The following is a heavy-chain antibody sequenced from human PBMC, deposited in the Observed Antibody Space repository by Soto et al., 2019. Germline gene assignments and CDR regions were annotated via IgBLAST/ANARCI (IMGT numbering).Heavy chain of an antibody. CDR1: GGSFSGYY. CDR3: ARVVGPRDFWSGYNNWFDP. V-gene: IGHV4-34*01. J-gene: IGHJ5*02. Sequence: PSETLSLTCAVYGGSFSGYYWSWIRQPPGKGLEWIGEINHSGSTNYNPSLKSRVTISVDTSKNQFSLKLSSVTAADTAVYYCARVVGPRDFWSGYNNWFDPWGQGTLVTVSS. CDR2: INHSGST. D-gene: IGHD3-3*01.